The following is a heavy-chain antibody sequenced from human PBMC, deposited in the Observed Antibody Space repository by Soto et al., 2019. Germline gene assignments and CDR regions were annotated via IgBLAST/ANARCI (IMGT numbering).Heavy chain of an antibody. D-gene: IGHD2-2*01. CDR1: IFTIDSYA. CDR3: AISTRWGYYGMDV. J-gene: IGHJ6*02. CDR2: ISGSGSST. Sequence: EVQLLESGGGLIQPGGSLRLSCAASIFTIDSYAMSWVRQAPGKGLEWVSPISGSGSSTYYADSVKGRVTISKDNSRNRLFLQMNSLRAGDTAVYYCAISTRWGYYGMDVWGQGTTVTVSS. V-gene: IGHV3-23*01.